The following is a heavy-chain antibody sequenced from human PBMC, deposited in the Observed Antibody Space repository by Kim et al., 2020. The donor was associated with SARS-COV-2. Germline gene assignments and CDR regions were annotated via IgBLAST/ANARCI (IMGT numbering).Heavy chain of an antibody. CDR2: ISSSSSTI. D-gene: IGHD3-10*01. CDR3: ARDSEPMVRGVMVAFSY. Sequence: GGSLRLSCAASGFTFSSYSVNWVRQAPGKGLEWVSYISSSSSTIYYADSVKGRFTISRDNAKNSLYLQMNSLRDEDTAVYYCARDSEPMVRGVMVAFSYWGQGTLVTVSS. V-gene: IGHV3-48*02. J-gene: IGHJ4*02. CDR1: GFTFSSYS.